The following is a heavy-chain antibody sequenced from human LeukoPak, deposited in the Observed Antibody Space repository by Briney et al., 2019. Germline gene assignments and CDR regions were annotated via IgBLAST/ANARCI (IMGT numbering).Heavy chain of an antibody. D-gene: IGHD3-10*01. Sequence: GGSLRLSCAASGFTFSNYGMHWVRQAPGKGLEWVAFIRYDGTDKHYADSVKGRFTISRDNSKNTLYLQMNSLRAEDTAVYYCARDTGQWFGELALWGQGTLVTVSS. J-gene: IGHJ5*02. V-gene: IGHV3-30*02. CDR2: IRYDGTDK. CDR3: ARDTGQWFGELAL. CDR1: GFTFSNYG.